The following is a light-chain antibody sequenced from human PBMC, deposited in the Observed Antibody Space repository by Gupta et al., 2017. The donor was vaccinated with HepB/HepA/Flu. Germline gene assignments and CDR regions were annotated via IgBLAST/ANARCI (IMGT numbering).Light chain of an antibody. CDR1: SSEVGSYNL. CDR3: CSYAGSSTFVV. J-gene: IGLJ2*01. CDR2: EVS. V-gene: IGLV2-23*02. Sequence: QSALTQHASVSGPLGKWFPLSCTGTSSEVGSYNLVSWYQQHRGKAPKLMIYEVSKRPPGVSNRFSGSKSGNTASLTISGLQAEDEADYYCCSYAGSSTFVVFGGGTKLTVL.